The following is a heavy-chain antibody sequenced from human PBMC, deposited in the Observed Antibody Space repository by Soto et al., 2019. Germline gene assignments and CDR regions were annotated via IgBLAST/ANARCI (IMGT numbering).Heavy chain of an antibody. CDR3: ARGIATGQLDP. J-gene: IGHJ5*02. CDR2: INPDNGNT. Sequence: ASVKVSSKASGYTFTRYTMNWVRQAPGQRLEWMGWINPDNGNTKSSQKFQDRVIITRDTSASTAYMDLSSLRSEDTAVYYCARGIATGQLDPWGQGTLVTVSS. CDR1: GYTFTRYT. V-gene: IGHV1-3*01. D-gene: IGHD2-15*01.